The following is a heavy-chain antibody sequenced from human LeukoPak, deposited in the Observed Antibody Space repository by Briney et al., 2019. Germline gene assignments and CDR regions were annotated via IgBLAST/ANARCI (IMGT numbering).Heavy chain of an antibody. CDR1: GFTFSSYW. CDR3: ARGDFNDNGDYVDAFDI. D-gene: IGHD4-17*01. V-gene: IGHV3-7*01. J-gene: IGHJ3*02. CDR2: IKPDGSEQ. Sequence: GGSLRLSCAASGFTFSSYWMSWVRQAPGKGLEWVANIKPDGSEQFYVDSVKGRLTISRDNAKNSLFLQMNSLRAEDTAFYYCARGDFNDNGDYVDAFDIWGQGTMDTVPS.